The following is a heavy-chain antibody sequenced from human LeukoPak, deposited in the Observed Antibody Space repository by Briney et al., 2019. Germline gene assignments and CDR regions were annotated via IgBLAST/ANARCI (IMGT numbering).Heavy chain of an antibody. V-gene: IGHV4-59*08. CDR3: ARSTSPGYYYYGMDV. CDR1: GGSISSYY. D-gene: IGHD2-2*01. Sequence: SETLSLTCTVSGGSISSYYWSWIRQPPGKGLEWIGYTYYSGSTNYNPSLKSRVTISVDTSKNQFSLKLSSVTAADTAVYYCARSTSPGYYYYGMDVWGQGTTVTVSS. CDR2: TYYSGST. J-gene: IGHJ6*02.